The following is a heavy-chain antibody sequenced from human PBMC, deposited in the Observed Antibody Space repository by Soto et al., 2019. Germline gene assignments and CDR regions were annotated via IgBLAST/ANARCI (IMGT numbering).Heavy chain of an antibody. Sequence: ETLSLTCSVSAGSLSNYYWTWIRRSPGKGLEWIGEIYHTGSTKYNPSLKSRVAISVDMSKNQFSLTLSSVTPADTAVYYCARGGRGSGLYFLYYFDLWGQGTLVTVSS. CDR2: IYHTGST. J-gene: IGHJ4*02. V-gene: IGHV4-59*01. D-gene: IGHD3-16*01. CDR3: ARGGRGSGLYFLYYFDL. CDR1: AGSLSNYY.